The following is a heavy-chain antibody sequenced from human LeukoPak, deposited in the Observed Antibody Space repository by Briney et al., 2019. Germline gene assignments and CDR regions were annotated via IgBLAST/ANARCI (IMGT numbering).Heavy chain of an antibody. D-gene: IGHD2-2*01. CDR3: ARANFLYCSSTTCLFDY. V-gene: IGHV1-2*02. J-gene: IGHJ4*02. CDR1: GYTFTDYY. Sequence: ASVKISCKASGYTFTDYYLHWVRQAPGQGFEWMGWINPNSGDTNYAQKFQGRVTMTRDTSISTAHMEMSRLRSDDTAVYYCARANFLYCSSTTCLFDYWGQGTLVTVSS. CDR2: INPNSGDT.